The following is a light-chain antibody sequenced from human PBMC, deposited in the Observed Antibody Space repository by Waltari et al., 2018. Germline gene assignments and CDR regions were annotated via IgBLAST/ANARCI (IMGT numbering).Light chain of an antibody. CDR3: SSYTTTNTAYV. CDR2: GVS. J-gene: IGLJ1*01. V-gene: IGLV2-14*03. Sequence: QSALPQPASVSGSPGQSITISCTGTPSAVGASKYVSWYQPHPGKAPKLIIYGVSNRPSGVSNRFSGSKSGNTASLTISGLQADDEAEYYCSSYTTTNTAYVFGTGTKVTVL. CDR1: PSAVGASKY.